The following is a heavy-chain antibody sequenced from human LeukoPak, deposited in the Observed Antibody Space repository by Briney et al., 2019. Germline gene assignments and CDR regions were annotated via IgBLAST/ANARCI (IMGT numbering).Heavy chain of an antibody. CDR3: VRDLDFKLDY. V-gene: IGHV3-74*01. J-gene: IGHJ4*02. Sequence: PGGSLRLSCAASGFTFSTYFMHWVRQAPGKGLVWVSRIKTDGSSPNYADSVKGRFTISRDNAKNTLFLQMNSLRAEDTAVYYCVRDLDFKLDYWGQGILVTVSP. CDR2: IKTDGSSP. CDR1: GFTFSTYF.